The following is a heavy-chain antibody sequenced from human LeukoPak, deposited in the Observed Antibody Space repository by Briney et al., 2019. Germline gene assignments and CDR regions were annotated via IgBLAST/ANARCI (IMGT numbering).Heavy chain of an antibody. Sequence: GRSLRLSCAASGFTFDDYAMHWVRQAPGKGLEWVSGISWNSGSIGYADSVKGRFTISRDNAKNSLYLQMNSLRAEDTALYYCAKDIDYGGNSYYFDYWGQGTLVTASS. CDR2: ISWNSGSI. J-gene: IGHJ4*02. D-gene: IGHD4-23*01. CDR1: GFTFDDYA. V-gene: IGHV3-9*01. CDR3: AKDIDYGGNSYYFDY.